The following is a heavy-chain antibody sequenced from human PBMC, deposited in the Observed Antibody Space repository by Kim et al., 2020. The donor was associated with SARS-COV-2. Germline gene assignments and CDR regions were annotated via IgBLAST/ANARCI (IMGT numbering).Heavy chain of an antibody. J-gene: IGHJ4*02. Sequence: GGSLRLSCTASGFTFGDYAMSWVRQAPGKGLEWVGFIRSKAYGGTTEYAASVKGRFTISRDDSKSIAYLQMNSLKTEDTAVYYCTRMEQWLVLIDYWGQGTLVTVSS. CDR1: GFTFGDYA. V-gene: IGHV3-49*04. CDR2: IRSKAYGGTT. CDR3: TRMEQWLVLIDY. D-gene: IGHD6-19*01.